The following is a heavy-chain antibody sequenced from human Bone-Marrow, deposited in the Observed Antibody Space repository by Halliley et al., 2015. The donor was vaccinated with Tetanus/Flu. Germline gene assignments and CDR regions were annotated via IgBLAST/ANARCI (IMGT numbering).Heavy chain of an antibody. J-gene: IGHJ4*02. D-gene: IGHD2-15*01. V-gene: IGHV3-15*01. CDR3: TADTPTQISQIDY. Sequence: RIKTSASGGTTDYATPEKGRFTLSRDDSRNTLYLQMNNLKTEDTAVYYCTADTPTQISQIDYWGQGTLVTVSS. CDR2: IKTSASGGTT.